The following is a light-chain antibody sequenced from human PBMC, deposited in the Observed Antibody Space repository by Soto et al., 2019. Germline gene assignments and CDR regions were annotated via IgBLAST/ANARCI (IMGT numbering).Light chain of an antibody. Sequence: DIQMTQSPFTLSASVGDRVTITCRASQYVNNWLAWYQQKSGKATHVVIYNASSLQSEVPSRISVSGSGTKFALIISRLQPDDCASYCCQQYHSYWAFGQGTKVDIK. CDR3: QQYHSYWA. V-gene: IGKV1-5*01. J-gene: IGKJ1*01. CDR1: QYVNNW. CDR2: NAS.